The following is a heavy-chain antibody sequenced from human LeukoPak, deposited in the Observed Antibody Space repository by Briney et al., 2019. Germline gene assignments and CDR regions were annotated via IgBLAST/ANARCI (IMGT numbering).Heavy chain of an antibody. CDR3: ARHLVRAGVDH. Sequence: WMGIIYPGDSDTRYSPSFQGQVTISADKSISTAYLQWSSLKASDTAMYYCARHLVRAGVDHWGQGTLVTVSS. V-gene: IGHV5-51*01. CDR2: IYPGDSDT. J-gene: IGHJ4*02. D-gene: IGHD3-3*01.